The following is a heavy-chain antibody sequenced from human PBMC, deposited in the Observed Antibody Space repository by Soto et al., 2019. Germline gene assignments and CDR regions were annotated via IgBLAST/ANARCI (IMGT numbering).Heavy chain of an antibody. V-gene: IGHV4-61*01. J-gene: IGHJ4*02. CDR3: AREGLVARPSFDY. D-gene: IGHD6-6*01. CDR2: IYYSGST. Sequence: QVQLQESGPRLVKPSETLSLTCTVSGGSVSSGSYYWSWIRQPPGTGLEWIGYIYYSGSTNYNPSLKSRGTISVDTAKNQFSLKLRSVTAADTAVYYWAREGLVARPSFDYWGQVTLVTVSS. CDR1: GGSVSSGSYY.